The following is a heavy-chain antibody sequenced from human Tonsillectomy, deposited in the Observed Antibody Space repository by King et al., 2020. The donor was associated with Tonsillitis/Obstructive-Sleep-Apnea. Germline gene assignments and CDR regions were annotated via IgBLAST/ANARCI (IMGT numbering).Heavy chain of an antibody. D-gene: IGHD3-10*01. CDR2: INPNGGGT. V-gene: IGHV1-2*02. J-gene: IGHJ4*02. Sequence: QLVQSGAEVKKPGASVKVSCKASGYTFTGYYLHWVRQAPGQGLEWMGWINPNGGGTNYAQKFQGRVIMTRDTSISTAYMELSSLRSDDTAVYYCARASYYGSGSSPFDYWGQGTLVTVSS. CDR3: ARASYYGSGSSPFDY. CDR1: GYTFTGYY.